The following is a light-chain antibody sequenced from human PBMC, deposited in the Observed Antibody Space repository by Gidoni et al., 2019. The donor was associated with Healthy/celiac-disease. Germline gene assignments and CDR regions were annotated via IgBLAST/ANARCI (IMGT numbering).Light chain of an antibody. CDR3: MQGTHWPFT. Sequence: DVVMTQSPLSLPVTLGQPASISCRSSQSLVYSDGNTYLNWFQQRPGQSPRRLIYKVSNRDSGVPDRFSGRGSGTDFTLKISRVEAEDVGVYYCMQGTHWPFTFGPXTKVDIK. CDR1: QSLVYSDGNTY. V-gene: IGKV2-30*01. J-gene: IGKJ3*01. CDR2: KVS.